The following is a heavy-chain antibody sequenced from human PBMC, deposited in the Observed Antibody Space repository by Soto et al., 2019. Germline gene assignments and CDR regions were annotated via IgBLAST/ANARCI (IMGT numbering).Heavy chain of an antibody. Sequence: GGSLRLSCAACGVTFSNYWMHWVRQVPGEGLVWVSSINNDGSRTWYADSVRGRIAMSRDNARNSVYLQMNSLRAEDTAVYYCGTTFEYWGQGALVTVS. V-gene: IGHV3-74*01. CDR3: GTTFEY. CDR1: GVTFSNYW. J-gene: IGHJ4*02. D-gene: IGHD1-26*01. CDR2: INNDGSRT.